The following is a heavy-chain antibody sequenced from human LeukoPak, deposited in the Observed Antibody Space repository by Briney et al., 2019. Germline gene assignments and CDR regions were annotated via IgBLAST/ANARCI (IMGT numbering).Heavy chain of an antibody. Sequence: SETLSLTCTVSGGSISSGDYYWSWIRQPPGKGLEWIGYIYYSGSTYYTPSLRGRVTISVDTSKNQFSLNLSSVTAADTAVYYCARRIEKTAMVDYWGQGTLVIVSS. J-gene: IGHJ4*02. V-gene: IGHV4-30-4*01. D-gene: IGHD5-18*01. CDR2: IYYSGST. CDR1: GGSISSGDYY. CDR3: ARRIEKTAMVDY.